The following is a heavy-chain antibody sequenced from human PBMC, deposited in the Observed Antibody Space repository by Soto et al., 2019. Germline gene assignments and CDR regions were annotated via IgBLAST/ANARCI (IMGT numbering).Heavy chain of an antibody. D-gene: IGHD2-8*02. CDR1: GFTFSSYA. Sequence: GGSLRLSCAASGFTFSSYAMSWVRQAPGKGLEWVSAISGSVGSTYYADSVKGRFTISRDNSKNTLYLQMNSLRAEDTAVYYCAKGGVGRNAEYFQHWGQGTLLSVSS. J-gene: IGHJ1*01. CDR2: ISGSVGST. V-gene: IGHV3-23*01. CDR3: AKGGVGRNAEYFQH.